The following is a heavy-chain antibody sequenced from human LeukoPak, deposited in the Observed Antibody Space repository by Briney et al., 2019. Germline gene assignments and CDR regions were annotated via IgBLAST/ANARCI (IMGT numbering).Heavy chain of an antibody. CDR2: IYHSGST. V-gene: IGHV4-39*07. J-gene: IGHJ4*02. Sequence: PSETLSLTCTVSGGSISIGTYYWGWIRQPPGKGLEWIGSIYHSGSTYYNPSLKSRVTISVDTSKNQFSLKLSSVTAADTAVYYCAREDTEYGDLKIYFDYWGQGTLVTVSS. D-gene: IGHD4-17*01. CDR3: AREDTEYGDLKIYFDY. CDR1: GGSISIGTYY.